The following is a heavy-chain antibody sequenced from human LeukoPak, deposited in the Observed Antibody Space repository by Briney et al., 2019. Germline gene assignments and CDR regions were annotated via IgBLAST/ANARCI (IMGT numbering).Heavy chain of an antibody. J-gene: IGHJ4*02. V-gene: IGHV3-30*18. CDR1: GFTFSSYG. CDR3: AKDQDDILTGYYGSTDY. CDR2: IPYDGSNE. D-gene: IGHD3-9*01. Sequence: GGSLRLSCAASGFTFSSYGMHWVRQAPGKGLEWVAVIPYDGSNEYYADSVKGRFTISRDNSKNTLYLQMNSLRAEDTAVYYCAKDQDDILTGYYGSTDYWGQGTLVTVSS.